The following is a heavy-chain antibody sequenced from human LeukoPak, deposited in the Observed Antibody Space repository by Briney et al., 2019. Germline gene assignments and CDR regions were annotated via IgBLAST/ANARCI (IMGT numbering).Heavy chain of an antibody. CDR2: TSYSGST. CDR3: ARRRYLTSGSFDY. CDR1: VGSISNYY. V-gene: IGHV4-59*01. D-gene: IGHD3-10*01. Sequence: SETLSLICNVSVGSISNYYWSWIRQSPGKGLEWIGYTSYSGSTNYNPSLKSRVSISVDTSKNHFSLKLTSVTAADTAVYYCARRRYLTSGSFDYWGQGTLVTVSS. J-gene: IGHJ4*02.